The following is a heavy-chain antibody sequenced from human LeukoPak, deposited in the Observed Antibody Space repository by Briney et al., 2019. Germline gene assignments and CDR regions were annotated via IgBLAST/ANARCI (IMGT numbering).Heavy chain of an antibody. CDR2: ISGYNSKT. J-gene: IGHJ4*02. CDR1: GYTFTSYG. Sequence: ASVKVSCKASGYTFTSYGISWVRHAPGQGLEWMGLISGYNSKTNYAQKFQRRITMTTDTSTSTAYMELSSLRPDDTAVYYCARSLWLAELDYWGQGTLVTVSS. CDR3: ARSLWLAELDY. D-gene: IGHD3-10*01. V-gene: IGHV1-18*01.